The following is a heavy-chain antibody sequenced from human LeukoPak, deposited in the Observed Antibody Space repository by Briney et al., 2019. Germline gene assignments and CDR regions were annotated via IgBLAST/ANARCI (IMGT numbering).Heavy chain of an antibody. CDR2: ISYDGSNK. D-gene: IGHD5-12*01. J-gene: IGHJ5*02. CDR1: GFTFSSYA. V-gene: IGHV3-30*04. Sequence: GGSLRLSCAASGFTFSSYAMHWVRQAPGKGLEWVAVISYDGSNKYYADSVKGRFTISRDNSKNTLYLQMNSLRAEDTAVYYCAKDRGYSDTTGDPWGQGTLVTVSS. CDR3: AKDRGYSDTTGDP.